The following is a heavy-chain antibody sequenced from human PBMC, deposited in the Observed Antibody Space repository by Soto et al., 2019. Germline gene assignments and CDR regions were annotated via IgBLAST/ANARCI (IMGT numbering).Heavy chain of an antibody. V-gene: IGHV1-46*01. J-gene: IGHJ4*02. Sequence: GASVKVSCKASGYTFTSYYMHWVRQAPGQGLEWMGIINPSGGSTSYAQKFQGRVTMTRDTSTSTVYMELSSLRSEDTAVYYCARDLSPGHFWSGYKAGTGFDYWGQGTLVTVSS. D-gene: IGHD3-3*02. CDR1: GYTFTSYY. CDR2: INPSGGST. CDR3: ARDLSPGHFWSGYKAGTGFDY.